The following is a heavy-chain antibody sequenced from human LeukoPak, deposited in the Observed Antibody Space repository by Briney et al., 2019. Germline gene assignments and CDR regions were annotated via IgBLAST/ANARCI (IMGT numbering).Heavy chain of an antibody. Sequence: GGSLRLSCAASGFTFSSYAMSWVRQAPGKGLEWVSAISGSGGSTYYADSVKGRFTISRDNSKNTLYLQMNSLRAEDTAVYCCARATLRWNIDYWGQGTLVTVSS. CDR3: ARATLRWNIDY. CDR1: GFTFSSYA. CDR2: ISGSGGST. D-gene: IGHD4-17*01. J-gene: IGHJ4*02. V-gene: IGHV3-23*01.